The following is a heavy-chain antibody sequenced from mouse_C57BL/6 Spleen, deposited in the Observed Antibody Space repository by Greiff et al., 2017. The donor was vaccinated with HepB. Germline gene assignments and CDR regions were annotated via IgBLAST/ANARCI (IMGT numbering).Heavy chain of an antibody. CDR3: ARRGDYDYDDYYAMDY. D-gene: IGHD2-4*01. CDR2: FHPYNDDT. J-gene: IGHJ4*01. V-gene: IGHV1-47*01. Sequence: VKLVESGAELVKPGASVKMSCKASGYTFTTYPIEWMKQNHGKSLEWIGNFHPYNDDTKYNEKFKGKATLTVEKSSSTVYLELSRLTSDDSAVYYCARRGDYDYDDYYAMDYWGQGASVTVSS. CDR1: GYTFTTYP.